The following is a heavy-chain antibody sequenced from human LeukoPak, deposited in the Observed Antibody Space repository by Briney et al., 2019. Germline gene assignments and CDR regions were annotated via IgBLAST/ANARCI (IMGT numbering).Heavy chain of an antibody. V-gene: IGHV3-23*01. CDR1: GFTFSDYT. Sequence: GGSLRLSCAASGFTFSDYTMSWVRQAPGKGLEWVSSITPRGDYIYYADSLKGRFIISRDNSKNTLYLQMNSLRAEDTAVYYCAKGVRYFDWLLDWGQGTLVTVSS. CDR3: AKGVRYFDWLLD. J-gene: IGHJ4*02. D-gene: IGHD3-9*01. CDR2: ITPRGDYI.